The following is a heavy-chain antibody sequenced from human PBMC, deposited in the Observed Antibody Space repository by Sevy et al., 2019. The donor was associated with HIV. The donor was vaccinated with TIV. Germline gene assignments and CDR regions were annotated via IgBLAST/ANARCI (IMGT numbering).Heavy chain of an antibody. Sequence: ASVKVSCQASGYTFTSYDINWVRQATGQGLEWMGWMNPNSGNTGYAQKFQGRVTMTRNTSIHTAYMELSSLRSEDTAGDYCARIVAAAGKGIGCPDDWGQGIPVTVSS. CDR1: GYTFTSYD. CDR2: MNPNSGNT. V-gene: IGHV1-8*01. D-gene: IGHD6-13*01. CDR3: ARIVAAAGKGIGCPDD. J-gene: IGHJ4*02.